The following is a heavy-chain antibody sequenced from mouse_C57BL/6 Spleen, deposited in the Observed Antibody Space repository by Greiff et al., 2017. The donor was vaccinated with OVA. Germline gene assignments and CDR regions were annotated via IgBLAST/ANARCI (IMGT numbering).Heavy chain of an antibody. CDR3: ARGLTAYFDY. CDR2: TDPSDSDT. CDR1: CYTFTRFW. V-gene: IGHV1-52*01. J-gene: IGHJ2*01. Sequence: QQPGAELVRPGSSVKLSCQAFCYTFTRFWMHGVKQRPRQGLEWIGNTDPSDSDTHYNQKFKDKATLTVDKSSSTAYMQLSSLTSEDSAVYYCARGLTAYFDYWGQGTTLTVSS. D-gene: IGHD1-2*01.